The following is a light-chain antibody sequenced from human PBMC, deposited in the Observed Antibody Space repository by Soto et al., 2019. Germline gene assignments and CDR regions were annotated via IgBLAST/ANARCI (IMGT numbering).Light chain of an antibody. CDR1: SSDIGAYNF. CDR2: EVS. Sequence: QSALTQPASVSGSPGQSITISCTGTSSDIGAYNFVSWFQHPPGKAPKLMIYEVSNRPSGISDRFPGSKSGNTASLTISGLQAEDEADYYCTSFTNTNTWVFGGGTKLTVL. CDR3: TSFTNTNTWV. V-gene: IGLV2-14*01. J-gene: IGLJ3*02.